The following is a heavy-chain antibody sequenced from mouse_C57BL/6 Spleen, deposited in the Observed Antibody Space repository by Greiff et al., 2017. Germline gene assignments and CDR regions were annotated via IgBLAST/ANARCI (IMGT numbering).Heavy chain of an antibody. V-gene: IGHV5-9-1*02. CDR2: ISSGGDYI. CDR1: GFTFSSYA. CDR3: TRDRYGSSSYYAMDY. Sequence: EVKVVESGEGLVKPGGSLKLSCAASGFTFSSYAMSWVRQTPEKRLEWVAYISSGGDYIYYADTVKGRFTISRDNARNTLYLQMSSLKSEDTAMYYCTRDRYGSSSYYAMDYWGQGTSVTVSS. D-gene: IGHD1-1*01. J-gene: IGHJ4*01.